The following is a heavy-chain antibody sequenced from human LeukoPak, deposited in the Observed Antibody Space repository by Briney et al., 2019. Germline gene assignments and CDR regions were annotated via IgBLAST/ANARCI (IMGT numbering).Heavy chain of an antibody. Sequence: GSLKISCKGSGYSFTSYWIGWVRQMPGKGLEWMGIIYPGDSDTRYSSSFQGQVTISADKSISTAYLQWSSLKASDTAMYYCARPYDSSGYFDYWGQGTLVTVSS. CDR2: IYPGDSDT. J-gene: IGHJ4*02. CDR3: ARPYDSSGYFDY. CDR1: GYSFTSYW. D-gene: IGHD3-22*01. V-gene: IGHV5-51*01.